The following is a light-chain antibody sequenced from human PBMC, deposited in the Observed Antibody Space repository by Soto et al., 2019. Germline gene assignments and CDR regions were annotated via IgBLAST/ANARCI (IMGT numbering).Light chain of an antibody. CDR2: AAS. CDR3: QQTTSFLLS. J-gene: IGKJ4*01. V-gene: IGKV1-12*01. CDR1: QGISSW. Sequence: DIQMTQSPSFVSASVGARVTITCRSSQGISSWLTWYQHKPGRAPKLLIHAASSLESGVPSRFSGSGSGTDFTLTNSSLQPQDLASDYCQQTTSFLLSFGGGTKVEIK.